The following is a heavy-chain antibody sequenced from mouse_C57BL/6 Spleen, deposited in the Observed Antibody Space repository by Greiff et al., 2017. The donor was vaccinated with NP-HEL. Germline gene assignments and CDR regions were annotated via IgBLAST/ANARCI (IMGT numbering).Heavy chain of an antibody. V-gene: IGHV1-80*01. D-gene: IGHD4-1*01. J-gene: IGHJ2*01. Sequence: QVQLQQSGAELVKPGASVKISCKASGYAFSSYWMNWVKQRPGKGLEWIGQIYPGDGDTNYNGKFKGKATLTADKSSSTAYMQLSSLTSEDSAVYFCARAGLGRPFDYWGQGTTLTVSS. CDR1: GYAFSSYW. CDR2: IYPGDGDT. CDR3: ARAGLGRPFDY.